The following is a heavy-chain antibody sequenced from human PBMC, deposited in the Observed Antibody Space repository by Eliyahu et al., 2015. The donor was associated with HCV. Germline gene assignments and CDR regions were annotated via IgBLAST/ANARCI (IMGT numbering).Heavy chain of an antibody. CDR2: IGGRGDDT. D-gene: IGHD1-14*01. CDR1: GLRLSGYV. CDR3: ARDEPFLAPGY. V-gene: IGHV3-23*01. Sequence: GLVQPGESLRLSCTASGLRLSGYVVNWVRQAPGRGLDWVSTIGGRGDDTFYADSVRGRFTISRDDSKNTVYLQMNTLRAEDTAIYYCARDEPFLAPGYWGQGTLVTVSS. J-gene: IGHJ4*02.